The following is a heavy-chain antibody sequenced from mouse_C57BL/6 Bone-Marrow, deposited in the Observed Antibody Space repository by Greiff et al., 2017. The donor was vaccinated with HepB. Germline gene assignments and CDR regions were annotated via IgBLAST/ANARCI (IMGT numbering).Heavy chain of an antibody. CDR3: ASFNPCFAY. J-gene: IGHJ3*01. CDR1: GYTFSGSW. CDR2: IYPGDGDT. V-gene: IGHV1-82*01. Sequence: VQLQESGPELVKPGASVKLSCKASGYTFSGSWMNWVKQRPGKGLEWIGRIYPGDGDTNYNGKFKGKATLTADKSSSTAYMQLSSLTSEDAAVYFCASFNPCFAYWGRGTVVTVSA. D-gene: IGHD6-1*01.